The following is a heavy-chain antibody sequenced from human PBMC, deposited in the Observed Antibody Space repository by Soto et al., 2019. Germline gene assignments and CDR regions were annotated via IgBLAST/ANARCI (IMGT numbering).Heavy chain of an antibody. CDR3: AKDDSSSWGKADY. CDR1: GYTFTNYG. CDR2: ISAYNGNT. J-gene: IGHJ4*02. Sequence: QVQLVQSGAEVKKPGASVKVSCKASGYTFTNYGFSWVRQAPGQGLEWMGWISAYNGNTNYAQKLQGRVTMTTDTSTSTGYMERMSLRSYDTAIYYCAKDDSSSWGKADYWGQGTLVTVSS. V-gene: IGHV1-18*04. D-gene: IGHD6-13*01.